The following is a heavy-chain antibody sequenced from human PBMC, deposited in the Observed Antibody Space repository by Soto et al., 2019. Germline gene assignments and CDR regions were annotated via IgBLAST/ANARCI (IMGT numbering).Heavy chain of an antibody. CDR2: ISPSSDSS. Sequence: EVQLVESGGGLVKPGGSLRLSCAASGFPFSDYRWNWVRQTPGKGLEWVSSISPSSDSSYYADSVKGRFTISRDNAKNSLLLQMNSLRDEDTAVYYCARPRGPRGYDLIDYWGQGTLVIVSS. D-gene: IGHD5-12*01. J-gene: IGHJ4*02. V-gene: IGHV3-21*02. CDR1: GFPFSDYR. CDR3: ARPRGPRGYDLIDY.